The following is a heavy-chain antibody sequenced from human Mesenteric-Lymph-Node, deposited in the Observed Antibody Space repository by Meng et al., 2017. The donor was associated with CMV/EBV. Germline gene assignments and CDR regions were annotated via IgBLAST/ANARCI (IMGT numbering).Heavy chain of an antibody. CDR1: GFTFSSYS. CDR2: ISSSSSYI. J-gene: IGHJ4*02. CDR3: ARGVLDGYNPEPHSLDY. D-gene: IGHD5-24*01. V-gene: IGHV3-21*01. Sequence: GESLKISCAASGFTFSSYSMNWVRQAPGKGLEWVSSISSSSSYIYYADSVKGRFTITRDNAKNSLYLQMNSLRAEDTAVYYYARGVLDGYNPEPHSLDYWGQGTLVTVSS.